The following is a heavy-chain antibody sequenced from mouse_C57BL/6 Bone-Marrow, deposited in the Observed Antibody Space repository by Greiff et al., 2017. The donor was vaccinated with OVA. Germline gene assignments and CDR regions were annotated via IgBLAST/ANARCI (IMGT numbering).Heavy chain of an antibody. CDR1: GYTFTSYW. J-gene: IGHJ4*01. D-gene: IGHD3-3*01. V-gene: IGHV1-5*01. Sequence: VQLQQSGTVLARPGASVKMSCKTSGYTFTSYWMHWVKQGPGQGLEWIGAIYPGNSDTSYNQKFKGKAKLTAVTSASTAYMELSSLPNEDSAVYYCTRGGRGGLYAMDYWGQGTSVTVSS. CDR2: IYPGNSDT. CDR3: TRGGRGGLYAMDY.